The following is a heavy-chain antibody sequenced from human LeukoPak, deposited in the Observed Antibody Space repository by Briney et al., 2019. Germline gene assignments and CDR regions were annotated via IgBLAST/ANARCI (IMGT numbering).Heavy chain of an antibody. V-gene: IGHV3-48*03. CDR2: MNIAGSTK. Sequence: GGSLRLSCVASDFAFSNYEMNWVRQAPGKGLEWISYMNIAGSTKYYADSVEGRFTVSRDNAKNSLYLHIDSLRVEDTAVYYCARVSPYGFNALDVWGQGTLVSVSS. CDR1: DFAFSNYE. D-gene: IGHD3/OR15-3a*01. J-gene: IGHJ3*01. CDR3: ARVSPYGFNALDV.